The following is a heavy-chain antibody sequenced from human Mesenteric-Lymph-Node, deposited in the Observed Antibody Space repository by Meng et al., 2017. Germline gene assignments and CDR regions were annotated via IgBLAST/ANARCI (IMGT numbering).Heavy chain of an antibody. J-gene: IGHJ4*02. V-gene: IGHV3-21*01. CDR1: GFTFSSYT. D-gene: IGHD5-18*01. CDR3: ARDTPGLLFDY. Sequence: EVQLVESGGGLVKPGGSLRLSCAASGFTFSSYTMNWVRRAPGKGLEWVSSISSSSNYIYSADSVKGRFTISRDNAKNSLYLQMNRLRAEDTAVYYCARDTPGLLFDYWGQGTLVTVSS. CDR2: ISSSSNYI.